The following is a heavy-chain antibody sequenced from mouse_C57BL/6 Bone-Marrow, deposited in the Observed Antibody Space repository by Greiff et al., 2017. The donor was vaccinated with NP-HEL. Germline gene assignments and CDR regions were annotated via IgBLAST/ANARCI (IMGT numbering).Heavy chain of an antibody. V-gene: IGHV1-54*01. CDR2: INPGSGGT. J-gene: IGHJ2*01. D-gene: IGHD1-1*01. CDR3: ARYGNYFDY. Sequence: QVQLQQSGAELVRPGTSVKVSCKASGYAFTNYLIEWVKQRPGQGLEWIGVINPGSGGTNYNEKFKGKVTLTADKSSSTAYMQLSSLTSEDSAVYFCARYGNYFDYWGQGTTLTVSS. CDR1: GYAFTNYL.